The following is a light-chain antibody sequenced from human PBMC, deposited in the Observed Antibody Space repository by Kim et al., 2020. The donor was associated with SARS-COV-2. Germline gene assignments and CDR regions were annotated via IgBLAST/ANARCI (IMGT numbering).Light chain of an antibody. CDR1: QSINNW. CDR3: QQDNSYPLT. J-gene: IGKJ4*01. CDR2: MAS. Sequence: SSVGDRVTITCRASQSINNWLAWYQQKPGKAPKLLIYMASTLESGVPSRISGSGSGTEFTLTISSLQPDAFATYYCQQDNSYPLTFGGGTKVDIK. V-gene: IGKV1-5*03.